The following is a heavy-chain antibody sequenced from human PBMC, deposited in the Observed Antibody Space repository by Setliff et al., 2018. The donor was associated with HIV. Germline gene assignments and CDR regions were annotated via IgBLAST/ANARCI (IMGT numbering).Heavy chain of an antibody. CDR3: VKDVVKFWSGSGALDF. Sequence: GGSLRLSCAASGFSFSNYWMHWVRQAPGKGLVWVSRINSDGSSTSYADSVKGRFTISRGNPKKTVDLQMNSLRADDTAVYYCVKDVVKFWSGSGALDFWGPGTLVTVSS. D-gene: IGHD3-3*01. J-gene: IGHJ4*02. CDR2: INSDGSST. CDR1: GFSFSNYW. V-gene: IGHV3-74*01.